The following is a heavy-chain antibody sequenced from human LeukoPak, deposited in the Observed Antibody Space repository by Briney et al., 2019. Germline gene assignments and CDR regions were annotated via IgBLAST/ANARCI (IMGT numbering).Heavy chain of an antibody. CDR1: GFTFSVYW. J-gene: IGHJ4*02. V-gene: IGHV3-7*03. CDR2: IKPDGSEK. CDR3: AKDERNWNYNLASQTYD. Sequence: GGSLRLSCAASGFTFSVYWMSWVRQAPGKGLEWVANIKPDGSEKYYVDSVKGRFTIFRDNAKNSLSLQMSSLRAEDTAVYYCAKDERNWNYNLASQTYDWGQGTLVTVSS. D-gene: IGHD1-7*01.